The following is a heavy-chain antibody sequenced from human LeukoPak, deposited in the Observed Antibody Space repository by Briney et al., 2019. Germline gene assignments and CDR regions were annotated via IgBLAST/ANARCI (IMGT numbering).Heavy chain of an antibody. CDR1: GFTFSSYN. J-gene: IGHJ4*02. CDR2: ITSGSSYI. V-gene: IGHV3-21*01. CDR3: TTDHVGATVEFDS. D-gene: IGHD1-26*01. Sequence: GGSLRLSCAASGFTFSSYNMNWVRQAPGKGLEWVSSITSGSSYIYYADSVKGRFTISRDNAKNSLYLQMDSLRVEDTAIYYCTTDHVGATVEFDSWGQGTLVTVSS.